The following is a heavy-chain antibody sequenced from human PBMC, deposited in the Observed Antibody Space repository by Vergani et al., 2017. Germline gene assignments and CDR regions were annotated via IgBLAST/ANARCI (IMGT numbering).Heavy chain of an antibody. D-gene: IGHD3-22*01. J-gene: IGHJ4*02. CDR2: IYPGDSDT. V-gene: IGHV5-51*03. CDR1: GYNFTSYW. CDR3: ASPYYYDSSGGTFYFDY. Sequence: EVQLVQSGAEVKKPGESLKISCKTSGYNFTSYWIGWVRQMPGKGLEWMGIIYPGDSDTRYSPSFQGQVTISVHKSISTASLQWRSLKASDTAIYYCASPYYYDSSGGTFYFDYWGQGILVTVSS.